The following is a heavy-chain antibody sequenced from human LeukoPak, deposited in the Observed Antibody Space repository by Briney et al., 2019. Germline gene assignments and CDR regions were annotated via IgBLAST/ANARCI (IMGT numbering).Heavy chain of an antibody. Sequence: PGGSLRLSCAGSGFTLSNYWMTWVRQAPGKGLEWVGNIKEDGSEKYYVDSVKGRFTISRDNAKNSLYLQMNSLRAEDTAVYYCARDPSSDAFDIWGQGTMVTVSS. CDR3: ARDPSSDAFDI. V-gene: IGHV3-7*05. J-gene: IGHJ3*02. CDR1: GFTLSNYW. CDR2: IKEDGSEK.